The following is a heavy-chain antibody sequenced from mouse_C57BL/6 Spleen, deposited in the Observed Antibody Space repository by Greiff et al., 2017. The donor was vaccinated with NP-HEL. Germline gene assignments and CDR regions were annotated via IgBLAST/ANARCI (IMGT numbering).Heavy chain of an antibody. V-gene: IGHV1-80*01. CDR1: GYAFSSYW. Sequence: QVQLQQSGAELVKPGASVKISCKASGYAFSSYWMNWVKQRPGKGLEWIGQIYPGDGDTNYNGKFKGKATLTADKSSSTAYMKLSSLTSEDSAVYFCARTPNYYGSSPYWYFDVWGTGTTVTVSS. CDR2: IYPGDGDT. J-gene: IGHJ1*03. CDR3: ARTPNYYGSSPYWYFDV. D-gene: IGHD1-1*01.